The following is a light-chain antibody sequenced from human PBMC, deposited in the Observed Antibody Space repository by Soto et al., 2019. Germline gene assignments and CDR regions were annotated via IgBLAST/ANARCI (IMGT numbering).Light chain of an antibody. CDR1: QSVSSSY. V-gene: IGKV3-20*01. CDR3: QQYSSSPQT. J-gene: IGKJ1*01. CDR2: GAS. Sequence: EIVLTQSPGTLSLSPGERATPSCRASQSVSSSYLAWYQQKPGQAPRLLIYGASSRATGITDRFSGSGSGTDFTLTISRLEPEDFAVYYCQQYSSSPQTFGQGTKVDIK.